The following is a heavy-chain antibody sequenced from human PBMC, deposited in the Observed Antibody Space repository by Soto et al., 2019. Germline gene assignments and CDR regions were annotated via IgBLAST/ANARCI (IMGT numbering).Heavy chain of an antibody. Sequence: ASVKVSCKASGYTFTGYYMHCVRQAPGQGLEWMGWINPNSGGTNYAQKFQGWVTMTRDTSISTAYMELSRLRSDDTAVYYCARDYGAVAGTGYYYGMDVWGQGTTVTV. CDR2: INPNSGGT. D-gene: IGHD6-19*01. CDR3: ARDYGAVAGTGYYYGMDV. J-gene: IGHJ6*02. V-gene: IGHV1-2*04. CDR1: GYTFTGYY.